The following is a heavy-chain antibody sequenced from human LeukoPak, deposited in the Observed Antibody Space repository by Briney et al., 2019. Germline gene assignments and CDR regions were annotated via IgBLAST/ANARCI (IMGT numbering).Heavy chain of an antibody. D-gene: IGHD5-12*01. V-gene: IGHV3-33*01. Sequence: GGSLRLSCAASGFTFSSYGMPWVRQAPGKGLEWVAVIWYDGSNKYYADSVKGRFTISRDNSKNTLYLQMNSLRAEDTAVYYCARAPPSGYSGYDSWGQGTLVTVSS. CDR1: GFTFSSYG. CDR2: IWYDGSNK. J-gene: IGHJ4*02. CDR3: ARAPPSGYSGYDS.